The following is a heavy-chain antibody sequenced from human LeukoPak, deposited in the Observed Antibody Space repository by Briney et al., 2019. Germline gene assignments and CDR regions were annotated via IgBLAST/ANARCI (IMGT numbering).Heavy chain of an antibody. V-gene: IGHV5-51*01. CDR1: GYSFTNYW. D-gene: IGHD1-20*01. CDR2: IYPGDSDT. CDR3: ARVYNWNQEAIETGIDY. Sequence: GESLKISCKGSGYSFTNYWIGWVRQMPGKGLEWMGIIYPGDSDTRYSPSFQGQVTISADKSISTAYLQWSSLKASDTAMYYCARVYNWNQEAIETGIDYWGQGTLVTVSS. J-gene: IGHJ4*02.